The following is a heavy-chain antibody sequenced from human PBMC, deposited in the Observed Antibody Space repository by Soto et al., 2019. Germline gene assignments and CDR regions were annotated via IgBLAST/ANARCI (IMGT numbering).Heavy chain of an antibody. V-gene: IGHV1-2*04. D-gene: IGHD6-19*01. CDR3: ARDGLRYSSGWYYFDY. CDR1: GYTFTGYY. Sequence: VSVKVSCKASGYTFTGYYMHWVRQAPGQGLEWMGWINPNSGGTNYAQKFQGWVTMTRDTSISTAYMELSRLRSDDTAVYYCARDGLRYSSGWYYFDYWGQGTLVTVSS. CDR2: INPNSGGT. J-gene: IGHJ4*02.